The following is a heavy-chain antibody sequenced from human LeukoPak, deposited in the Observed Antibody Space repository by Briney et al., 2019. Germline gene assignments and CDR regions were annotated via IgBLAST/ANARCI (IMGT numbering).Heavy chain of an antibody. CDR3: ARNHCSGGSCYFDY. J-gene: IGHJ4*02. V-gene: IGHV4-39*01. Sequence: SETLSLTCAVSGGSITSSSYHGGWIRQPPGKGLEWIGYIYYSGSTYYNPSLKGRVTISADTAKNQFSLQMSSVTAADTAVYYCARNHCSGGSCYFDYWGQGTRVTVSS. D-gene: IGHD2-15*01. CDR2: IYYSGST. CDR1: GGSITSSSYH.